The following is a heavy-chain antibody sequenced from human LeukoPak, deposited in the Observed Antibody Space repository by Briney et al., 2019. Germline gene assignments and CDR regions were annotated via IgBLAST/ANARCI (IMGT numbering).Heavy chain of an antibody. CDR1: GGSLSNYF. CDR3: ARGVVGNWYFFDY. CDR2: INHSGST. Sequence: SETLSLTCAVYGGSLSNYFWSWIREPPRKGLEWIGEINHSGSTNYNPSLKTRLTISVDTSKNQFSLKLSSVTTADTAVYYCARGVVGNWYFFDYWGQGTLVTVSS. J-gene: IGHJ4*02. V-gene: IGHV4-34*01. D-gene: IGHD6-13*01.